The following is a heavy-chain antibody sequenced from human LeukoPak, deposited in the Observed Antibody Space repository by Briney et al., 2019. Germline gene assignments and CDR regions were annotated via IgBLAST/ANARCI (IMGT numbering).Heavy chain of an antibody. D-gene: IGHD2-15*01. CDR3: VSMTPYWFFDL. J-gene: IGHJ2*01. Sequence: SETLSLTCTVSGGYISTNYWSWIRQPPGKGLEWIGYIYYSGNTKYNPSLESRVTISVDTPNTHFSLKLSSVTAADTAVYYCVSMTPYWFFDLWGRGTLVTVSS. CDR1: GGYISTNY. V-gene: IGHV4-59*08. CDR2: IYYSGNT.